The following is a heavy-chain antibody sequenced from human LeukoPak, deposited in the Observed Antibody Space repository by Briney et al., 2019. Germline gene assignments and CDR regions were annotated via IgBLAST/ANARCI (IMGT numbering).Heavy chain of an antibody. V-gene: IGHV3-30*02. CDR2: IRYDGSSE. CDR1: GFTFSSYG. Sequence: GGSLRLSCAASGFTFSSYGIHWVRQAPGKGLEWVAFIRYDGSSEYYADSVKGRFTISRDNSKSTLFLQMNSLRTEDTAVYYCAKDQAHNWNYVRAIDYWGQGTPVTVSS. D-gene: IGHD1-7*01. CDR3: AKDQAHNWNYVRAIDY. J-gene: IGHJ4*02.